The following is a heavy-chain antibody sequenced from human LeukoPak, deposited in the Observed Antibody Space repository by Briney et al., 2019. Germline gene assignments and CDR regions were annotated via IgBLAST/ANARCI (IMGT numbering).Heavy chain of an antibody. CDR1: GYTLTELS. V-gene: IGHV1-24*01. Sequence: ASVKVSCKVSGYTLTELSMHWVRQAPGKGLEWMGGFDPEDGETIYAQKFQGRVTMTEDTSTDTAYMELSSLRSEDTAVYYCVTVSSEMVERDYWGQGTLVTVSS. CDR2: FDPEDGET. J-gene: IGHJ4*02. CDR3: VTVSSEMVERDY. D-gene: IGHD5-24*01.